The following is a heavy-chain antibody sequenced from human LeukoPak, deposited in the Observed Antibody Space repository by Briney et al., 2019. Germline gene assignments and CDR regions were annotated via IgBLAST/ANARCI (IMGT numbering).Heavy chain of an antibody. D-gene: IGHD3-9*01. J-gene: IGHJ4*02. Sequence: GGSLRLSCAASGFTFSSYSMNWVRQAPGKGLEWVSSISSSSSYIYYADSVKGRFTISRDNAENSLYPQMNSLRAEDTAVYYCARDRPYDILTGPGGVDYWGQGTLVTVSS. CDR1: GFTFSSYS. CDR2: ISSSSSYI. V-gene: IGHV3-21*01. CDR3: ARDRPYDILTGPGGVDY.